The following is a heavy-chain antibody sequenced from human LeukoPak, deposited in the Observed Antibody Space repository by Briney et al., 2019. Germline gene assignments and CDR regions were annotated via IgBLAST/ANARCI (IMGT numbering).Heavy chain of an antibody. D-gene: IGHD6-19*01. CDR2: ISGSGGST. CDR3: AGQWLDYFDY. V-gene: IGHV3-23*01. Sequence: GGSLRLSCAASGFTFSSYAMSWVRQAPGKGLEGVSAISGSGGSTYYADSVKGRFTISRDNYKNTLYLQMNSLRPEDTPVFYCAGQWLDYFDYWGQGTLVTVSS. CDR1: GFTFSSYA. J-gene: IGHJ4*02.